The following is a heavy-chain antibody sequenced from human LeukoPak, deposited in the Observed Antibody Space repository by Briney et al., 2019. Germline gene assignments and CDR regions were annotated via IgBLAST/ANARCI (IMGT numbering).Heavy chain of an antibody. V-gene: IGHV3-74*01. J-gene: IGHJ4*02. CDR2: ISHDGSTT. Sequence: PGGSLRLSCAASGFTFSTYWMHWVRQEPGKGLVWVSRISHDGSTTNYADSVKGRFTISRDNAKNTLYLQMNSLRAEDTAVYYCARDGRAXYYFDYWGQXXLVXVS. D-gene: IGHD3-10*01. CDR3: ARDGRAXYYFDY. CDR1: GFTFSTYW.